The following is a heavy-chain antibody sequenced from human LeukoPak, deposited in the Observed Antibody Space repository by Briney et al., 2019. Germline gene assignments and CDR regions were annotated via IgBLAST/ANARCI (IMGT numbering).Heavy chain of an antibody. Sequence: PGGSLRLSCAASGFTFSSYGMHWVRQAPGKGLEWVAVIWYAGSNKYYADSVKGRFTISRDNSKNTLYLQMNSLRAEDTAVYYCARDRLVRGVGSAVFDYWGQGTLVTVSS. V-gene: IGHV3-33*01. CDR2: IWYAGSNK. CDR1: GFTFSSYG. D-gene: IGHD3-10*01. J-gene: IGHJ4*02. CDR3: ARDRLVRGVGSAVFDY.